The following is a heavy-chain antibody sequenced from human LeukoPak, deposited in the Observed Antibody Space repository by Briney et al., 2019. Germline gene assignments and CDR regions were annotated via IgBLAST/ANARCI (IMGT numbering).Heavy chain of an antibody. Sequence: SETLSLTCAVYGGSFSGYYWSWIRQPPGKGLEWIGYIYYSGSTNYNPSLKSRVTISVDTSENQFSLKLSSVTAADTAVYYCARDDLSYGEAFDIWGQGTMVTVSS. J-gene: IGHJ3*02. V-gene: IGHV4-59*01. CDR2: IYYSGST. D-gene: IGHD3-10*01. CDR3: ARDDLSYGEAFDI. CDR1: GGSFSGYY.